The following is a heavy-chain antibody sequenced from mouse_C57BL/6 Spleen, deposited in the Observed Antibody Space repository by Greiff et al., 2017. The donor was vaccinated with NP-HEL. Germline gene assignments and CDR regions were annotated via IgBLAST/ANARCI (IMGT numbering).Heavy chain of an antibody. D-gene: IGHD2-4*01. CDR1: GYTFTSYW. CDR3: AKGTTKITHYYAKGD. Sequence: QVQLQQPGAELVKPGASVKLSCTASGYTFTSYWMHWVKQRPGQGLEWIGMIHPNSGSTNYNEKFKSKATLTVDKSSSTAYLQLSSLTSEDSAVYYCAKGTTKITHYYAKGDWGQGTSVTVST. CDR2: IHPNSGST. J-gene: IGHJ4*01. V-gene: IGHV1-64*01.